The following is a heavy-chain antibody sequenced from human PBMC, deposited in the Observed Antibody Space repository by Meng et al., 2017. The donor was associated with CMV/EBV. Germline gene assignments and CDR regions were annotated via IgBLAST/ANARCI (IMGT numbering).Heavy chain of an antibody. CDR2: INPNSGGT. D-gene: IGHD3-3*01. Sequence: SGYTFTGYYLHWVRPAPGQGLEWMGWINPNSGGTNYAQKFQDRVTMTRDTSISTAYMELSRLRSDDTAVYYCARTLLRFLEWPLGYWGQGTLVTVSS. J-gene: IGHJ4*02. CDR1: GYTFTGYY. V-gene: IGHV1-2*02. CDR3: ARTLLRFLEWPLGY.